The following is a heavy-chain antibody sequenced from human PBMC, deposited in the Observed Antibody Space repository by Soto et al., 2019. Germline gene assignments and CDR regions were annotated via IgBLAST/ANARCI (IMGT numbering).Heavy chain of an antibody. D-gene: IGHD1-26*01. CDR2: IIPIFGTA. CDR3: ARELKGEVGATRRGYAAFDI. Sequence: SVKVSCKASGYTFTSYAMHWVRQAPGQRLEWMGGIIPIFGTANYAQKFQGRVTITADESTSTAYMELSSLRSEDTAVYYCARELKGEVGATRRGYAAFDIWGQGTMVTVSS. V-gene: IGHV1-69*13. CDR1: GYTFTSYA. J-gene: IGHJ3*02.